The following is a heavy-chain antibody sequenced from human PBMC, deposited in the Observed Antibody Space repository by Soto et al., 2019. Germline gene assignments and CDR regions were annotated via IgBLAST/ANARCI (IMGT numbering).Heavy chain of an antibody. CDR2: IWYDGRNK. CDR1: GFTFSSYG. CDR3: ARFVSGWYSDY. V-gene: IGHV3-33*01. Sequence: QVQLVESGGGVVQPGRSLRLSCAASGFTFSSYGMHWVRQAPGKGLEWVAVIWYDGRNKYYAESVKGRFTISRDNSKNTLYLQMNSLRAEDTAVYYCARFVSGWYSDYWGQGTLVTVSS. J-gene: IGHJ4*02. D-gene: IGHD6-19*01.